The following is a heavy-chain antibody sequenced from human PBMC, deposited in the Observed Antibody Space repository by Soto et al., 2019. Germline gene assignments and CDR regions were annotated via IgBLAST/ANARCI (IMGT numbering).Heavy chain of an antibody. CDR3: AREDDGGDRDYYGLDV. Sequence: SETLSLTCAVYGGSFSGYYWSWIRQPPGKGLEWIGDINHSGSTNYNPSLKSRLTISVDTSKNQFSLHLRSVTAADTAVYFCAREDDGGDRDYYGLDVWGQGTTVTVSS. CDR1: GGSFSGYY. D-gene: IGHD2-21*02. J-gene: IGHJ6*02. CDR2: INHSGST. V-gene: IGHV4-34*01.